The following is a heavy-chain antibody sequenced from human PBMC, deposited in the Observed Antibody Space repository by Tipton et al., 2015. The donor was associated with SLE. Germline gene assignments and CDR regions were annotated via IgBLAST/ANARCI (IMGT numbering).Heavy chain of an antibody. V-gene: IGHV3-30-3*01. J-gene: IGHJ4*02. CDR3: ASALLVSLDY. D-gene: IGHD4-23*01. CDR2: ISYDGSNK. Sequence: SLRLSCAASGLTFSIYAMHWVRQAPGKGLEWVAVISYDGSNKYYADSVKGRFTISRDNSKNTLYLQMNSLRAEDTAVYYCASALLVSLDYWGQGTLVTVSS. CDR1: GLTFSIYA.